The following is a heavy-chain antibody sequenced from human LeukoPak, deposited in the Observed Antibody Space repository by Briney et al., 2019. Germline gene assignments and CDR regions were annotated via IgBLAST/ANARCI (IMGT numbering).Heavy chain of an antibody. CDR1: GGSFSNYY. Sequence: SETLSLTCAVYGGSFSNYYWSWIRQPPGKGLEWIGEINHSGSTNYNPSLKSRVTISVDTSKNQFSLKLSSVTAADTAVYYCATLNIAVAGTSLTDYWGQGTLVTVSS. D-gene: IGHD6-19*01. J-gene: IGHJ4*02. V-gene: IGHV4-34*01. CDR3: ATLNIAVAGTSLTDY. CDR2: INHSGST.